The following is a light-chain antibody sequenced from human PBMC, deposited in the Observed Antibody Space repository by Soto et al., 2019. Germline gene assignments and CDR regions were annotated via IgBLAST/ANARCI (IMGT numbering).Light chain of an antibody. J-gene: IGKJ1*01. CDR3: QQYNNWPPWT. Sequence: EIVMTQFPATLSASPGERATLFCRASQSVSSNFAWYQQRPGQAPRLLLYGVSTRATGIPARFSGSGSGTEFTLTISSLQSEVFAVYYCQQYNNWPPWTFGQGTKVEIK. CDR1: QSVSSN. CDR2: GVS. V-gene: IGKV3-15*01.